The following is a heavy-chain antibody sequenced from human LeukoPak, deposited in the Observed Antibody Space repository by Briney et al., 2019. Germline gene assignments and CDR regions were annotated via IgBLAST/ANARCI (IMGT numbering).Heavy chain of an antibody. Sequence: GGSLRLSCTASGFTVSSNYMTWVRQAPGKGLEWVSVIYSGGSTYYADSVKGRFVLSRDNSKNTLYLQMNSLRAEDTAIYYCATYRQVLLPFESWGQGTLVTVSS. V-gene: IGHV3-66*01. D-gene: IGHD2-8*02. CDR1: GFTVSSNY. J-gene: IGHJ4*02. CDR2: IYSGGST. CDR3: ATYRQVLLPFES.